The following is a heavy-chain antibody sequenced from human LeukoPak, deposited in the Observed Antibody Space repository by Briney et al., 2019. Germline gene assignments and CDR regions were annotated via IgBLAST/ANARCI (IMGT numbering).Heavy chain of an antibody. V-gene: IGHV3-53*01. CDR1: GFTVSSNY. J-gene: IGHJ4*02. CDR2: IYSGGST. Sequence: PGGSLRLSCAASGFTVSSNYMSWVRQAPGKGLEWVSVIYSGGSTYYADSVKGRFTISRDNSKNTLYLQMNSLRAEDTAVYYCARSMRGDYGDSEASDYWGQGTLVTVSS. CDR3: ARSMRGDYGDSEASDY. D-gene: IGHD4-17*01.